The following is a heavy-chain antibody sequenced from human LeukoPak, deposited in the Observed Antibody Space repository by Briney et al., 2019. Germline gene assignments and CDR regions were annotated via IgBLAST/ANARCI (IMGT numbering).Heavy chain of an antibody. CDR3: AELGSAMIGGV. V-gene: IGHV3-48*03. J-gene: IGHJ6*04. CDR2: ISSSGNTI. D-gene: IGHD3-10*02. Sequence: GGSLRLSCAASGFTFSSYEMNWVRQAPGKGLEWVSYISSSGNTIYYADSVKGRFTISRDNAKNSLYLQMNSLRAEDTAVYYCAELGSAMIGGVWGKGTTVTISS. CDR1: GFTFSSYE.